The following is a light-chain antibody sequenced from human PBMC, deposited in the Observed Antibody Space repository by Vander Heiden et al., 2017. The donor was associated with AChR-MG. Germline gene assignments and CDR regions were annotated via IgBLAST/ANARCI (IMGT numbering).Light chain of an antibody. CDR1: EGILTY. J-gene: IGKJ1*01. V-gene: IGKV1-27*01. Sequence: DIQLTRSPSSLSASVPDGVTTTCRAGEGILTYLAWYQQEQGQAPNLLIYAACNLQSGVPSRFSGSGSGTDLTLTINSLQPEDVATYICRKDNSVLCTFGQGTKVEIK. CDR2: AAC. CDR3: RKDNSVLCT.